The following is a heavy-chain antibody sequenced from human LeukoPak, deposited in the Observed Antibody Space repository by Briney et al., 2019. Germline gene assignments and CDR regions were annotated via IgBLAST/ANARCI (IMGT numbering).Heavy chain of an antibody. J-gene: IGHJ5*02. V-gene: IGHV3-48*01. CDR3: ARDPRVGALSP. Sequence: GGSLRLSCAASGFTFSSYSMNWVRQAPGKGLEWVSYISSSSSTIYYADSVKGRFTISRDNAKNSLYLQMNSLRAEDTAVYYCARDPRVGALSPWGQGTLVTVSS. CDR2: ISSSSSTI. CDR1: GFTFSSYS. D-gene: IGHD1-26*01.